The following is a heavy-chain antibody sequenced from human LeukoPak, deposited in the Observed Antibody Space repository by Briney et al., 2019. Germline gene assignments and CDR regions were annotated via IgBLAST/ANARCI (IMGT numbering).Heavy chain of an antibody. CDR3: AREGGIVGATLNY. D-gene: IGHD1-26*01. J-gene: IGHJ4*02. Sequence: ASVKVSCMASGGTFSSYAISWVRQAPGQGLEWMGRINPNSGGTNYAQKFQGRVTMTRDTSISTAYMELSSLRSEDTAVYYCAREGGIVGATLNYWGQGTLVTVSS. CDR2: INPNSGGT. CDR1: GGTFSSYA. V-gene: IGHV1-2*06.